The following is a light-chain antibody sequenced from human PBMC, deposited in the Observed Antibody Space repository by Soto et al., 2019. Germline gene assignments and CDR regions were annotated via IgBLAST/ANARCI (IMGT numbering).Light chain of an antibody. J-gene: IGLJ3*02. CDR1: SGHSTYA. CDR3: QTWGTGIWV. V-gene: IGLV4-69*01. CDR2: LNSDGSH. Sequence: QAVVTQSPSASASLGASVKLTCTLSSGHSTYAIAWHQQQPEKGPRYLMNLNSDGSHSKGDGIPDRFSGSSSGTERYLTISSLQSDDEADYYCQTWGTGIWVFGGGTKLTVL.